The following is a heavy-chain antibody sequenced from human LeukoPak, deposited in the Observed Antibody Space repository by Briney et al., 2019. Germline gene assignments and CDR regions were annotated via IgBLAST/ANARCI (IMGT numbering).Heavy chain of an antibody. CDR1: GFTFSDYY. CDR2: ISASGNTV. J-gene: IGHJ4*02. Sequence: GGSLRLSCAASGFTFSDYYMSWIRQAPGKGLEWASFISASGNTVYYADSVKGRFTIFRDNAKNSLYLQMNSLRAEDTAVYYCARGTTRGWYGEYDYWGQGNLVTVSS. D-gene: IGHD6-19*01. V-gene: IGHV3-11*04. CDR3: ARGTTRGWYGEYDY.